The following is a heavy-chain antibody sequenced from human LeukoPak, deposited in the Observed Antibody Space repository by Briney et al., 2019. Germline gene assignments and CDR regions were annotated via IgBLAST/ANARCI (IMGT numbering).Heavy chain of an antibody. J-gene: IGHJ6*03. CDR1: GGSFSGYY. CDR3: ARGPPIFGVVNFYYYYYMDV. D-gene: IGHD3-3*01. V-gene: IGHV4-34*01. CDR2: INHSGST. Sequence: SETLPLTCAVYGGSFSGYYWSWIRQPPGKGLDGIGEINHSGSTNYNPSLKSRVTISVDTSKNQFSLKLSSVPAADTAVYYCARGPPIFGVVNFYYYYYMDVWGKGTTVTVSS.